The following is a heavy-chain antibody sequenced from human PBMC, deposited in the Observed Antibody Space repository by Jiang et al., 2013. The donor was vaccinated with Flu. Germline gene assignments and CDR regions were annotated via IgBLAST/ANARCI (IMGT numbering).Heavy chain of an antibody. CDR2: ISYDGSNK. CDR1: GFTFSSYA. D-gene: IGHD1-26*01. Sequence: RSLRLSCAASGFTFSSYAMHWVRQAPGKGLEWVAVISYDGSNKDYADSVKGRFTISRDNSKNTLYLQMNSLRDEDTAVYYCARPPGVGATVWRDAFDIWGQGTMVTVSS. V-gene: IGHV3-30-3*01. J-gene: IGHJ3*02. CDR3: ARPPGVGATVWRDAFDI.